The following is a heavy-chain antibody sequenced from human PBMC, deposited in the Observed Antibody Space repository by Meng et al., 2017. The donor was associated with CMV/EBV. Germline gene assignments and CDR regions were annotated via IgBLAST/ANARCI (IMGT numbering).Heavy chain of an antibody. V-gene: IGHV4-61*01. CDR1: GGSVSSCSYY. J-gene: IGHJ3*02. Sequence: GSLRLSCTVSGGSVSSCSYYWSWIRQPPGKGLEWIGYIYYSGSTNYNPSLKSRVTISVDTSKNQFSLKLSSVTAADTAVYYCARDQGYCSSTSCLEGAFDIWGQGTMVTVSS. CDR3: ARDQGYCSSTSCLEGAFDI. D-gene: IGHD2-2*01. CDR2: IYYSGST.